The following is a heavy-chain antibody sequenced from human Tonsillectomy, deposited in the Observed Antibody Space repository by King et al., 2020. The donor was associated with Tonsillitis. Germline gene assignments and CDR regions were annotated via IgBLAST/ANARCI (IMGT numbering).Heavy chain of an antibody. V-gene: IGHV3-66*01. Sequence: VQLVESGGGLFQPGGSLRLSCAASGFTVSSNYLSWVRQAPGKGLEWVSIIYNSGGTHYPHSVKGRITISRDISMNTAYLQMITLRAEDTAVYYCASGRSEMQVGGTHLIYWGQGTLVTVSS. CDR3: ASGRSEMQVGGTHLIY. CDR2: IYNSGGT. J-gene: IGHJ4*02. CDR1: GFTVSSNY. D-gene: IGHD1-14*01.